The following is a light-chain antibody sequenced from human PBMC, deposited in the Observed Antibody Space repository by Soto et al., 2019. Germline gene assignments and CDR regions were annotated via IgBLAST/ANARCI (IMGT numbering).Light chain of an antibody. CDR1: SSDVGGYSY. CDR3: ASYTTSSTYV. J-gene: IGLJ1*01. V-gene: IGLV2-14*01. Sequence: LTQPASVSGSPGQSIAISCTGASSDVGGYSYVSWYQQQPGKAPKLVISDVSNRPSGVSDRFSGSKSGNTASLTISGLQTEDEADYYCASYTTSSTYVFGTGTKVTVL. CDR2: DVS.